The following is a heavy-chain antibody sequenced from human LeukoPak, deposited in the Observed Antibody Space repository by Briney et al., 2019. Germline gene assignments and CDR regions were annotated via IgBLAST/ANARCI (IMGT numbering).Heavy chain of an antibody. CDR3: ARLPSAPAYDFWSGYYTRGEYFDY. CDR1: GYTFTSYD. J-gene: IGHJ4*02. V-gene: IGHV1-69*13. Sequence: SVKVSCKASGYTFTSYDINWVRQATGQGLEWMGGIIPIFGTANYAQKFQGRVTITADESTSTAYMELSSLRSEDTAVYYCARLPSAPAYDFWSGYYTRGEYFDYWGQGTLVTVSS. CDR2: IIPIFGTA. D-gene: IGHD3-3*01.